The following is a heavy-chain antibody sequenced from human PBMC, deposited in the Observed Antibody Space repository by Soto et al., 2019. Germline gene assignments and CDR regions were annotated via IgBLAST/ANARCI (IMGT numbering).Heavy chain of an antibody. CDR1: GVIVRGYE. J-gene: IGHJ6*02. D-gene: IGHD2-2*01. CDR2: IGTAGDP. CDR3: ARAGYDISGYYFYAMGV. Sequence: PGGCLRLACVACGVIVRGYEVHWVRKATGEGLEWVSAIGTAGDPYYSGSVKGRFTISRGNAENSVYLQMNSLRAGDTAVYYCARAGYDISGYYFYAMGVWGPRPTGTVSS. V-gene: IGHV3-13*05.